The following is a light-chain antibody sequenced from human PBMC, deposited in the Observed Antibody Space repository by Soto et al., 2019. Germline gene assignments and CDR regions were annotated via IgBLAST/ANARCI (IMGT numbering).Light chain of an antibody. CDR1: QSVSNY. J-gene: IGKJ1*01. CDR3: QQRSNWPRT. V-gene: IGKV3-11*01. Sequence: EIVLTQSPATLSLSPGERATLSCGASQSVSNYLAWYQQKPGQAPRLLIYDASNRATGIPARFSGSGSGTDFTLTISSLEPEDFVVYYCQQRSNWPRTFCQGTKV. CDR2: DAS.